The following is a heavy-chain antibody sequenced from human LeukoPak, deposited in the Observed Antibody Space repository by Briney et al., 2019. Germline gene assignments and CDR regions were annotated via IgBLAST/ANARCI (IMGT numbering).Heavy chain of an antibody. CDR3: AKDSFRGVIITSWDF. V-gene: IGHV3-23*01. Sequence: GGSLRLFCAASGFTFSNFAMSWVRQAPGQGLDWVSTISGSGGSTYYADSVKGRFTISRDNSKNTLYLQMNSLRAEDTAVYCCAKDSFRGVIITSWDFWGQGTLVTVSS. J-gene: IGHJ4*02. CDR2: ISGSGGST. D-gene: IGHD3-10*01. CDR1: GFTFSNFA.